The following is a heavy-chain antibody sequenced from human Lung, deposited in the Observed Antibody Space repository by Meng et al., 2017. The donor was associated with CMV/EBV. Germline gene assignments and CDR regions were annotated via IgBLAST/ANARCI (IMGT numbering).Heavy chain of an antibody. Sequence: GESXKISCAASGFTFSSYWMSWVRQAPGKGLEWVANINQDGSEKYYVDSVEGRFTISRDNAKDSLYLQMNALRAEDTAVYYCARRPWGLDVWGQGTTVTVS. CDR3: ARRPWGLDV. V-gene: IGHV3-7*01. J-gene: IGHJ6*02. CDR1: GFTFSSYW. CDR2: INQDGSEK.